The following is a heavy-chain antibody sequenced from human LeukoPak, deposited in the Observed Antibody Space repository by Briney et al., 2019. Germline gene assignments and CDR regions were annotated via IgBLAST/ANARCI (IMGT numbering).Heavy chain of an antibody. J-gene: IGHJ5*02. D-gene: IGHD3-9*01. CDR1: GYTLTELS. V-gene: IGHV1-2*04. CDR2: INPNSGGT. CDR3: ARGTYYDILTGYYNVDNWFDP. Sequence: ASVKVSCKVSGYTLTELSMHWVRQAPGQGLEWMGWINPNSGGTNYAQKFQGWVTMTRDTSISTAYMELSRLRSDDTAVFYCARGTYYDILTGYYNVDNWFDPWGQGTLVTVSS.